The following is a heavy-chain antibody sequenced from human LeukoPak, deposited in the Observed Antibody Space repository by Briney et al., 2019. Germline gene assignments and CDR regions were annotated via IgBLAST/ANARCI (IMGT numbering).Heavy chain of an antibody. CDR3: ARDSVYYYGSGRRISWDY. CDR1: GYTFTSYG. D-gene: IGHD3-10*01. V-gene: IGHV1-18*01. Sequence: ASVKVSCKASGYTFTSYGISWVRQAPGQGLEWMGWISAYNGNTNYAQKLQGRVTMTTDTSTSTAYMELRSLRSDDTAVYYCARDSVYYYGSGRRISWDYWGQGTLVTVSS. J-gene: IGHJ4*02. CDR2: ISAYNGNT.